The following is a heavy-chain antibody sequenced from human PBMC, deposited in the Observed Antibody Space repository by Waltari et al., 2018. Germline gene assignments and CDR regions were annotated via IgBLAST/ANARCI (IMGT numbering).Heavy chain of an antibody. CDR3: ATVPTDISTAGDAFDI. Sequence: QLQESGPRLVTPSETLSLTCTVSGGFVSHPRLYWRWIRQAPGKPLEWIGNMYYSGATYYNPSLKGRFTLSVDTSKNLFSLELISVTAADAAVYYCATVPTDISTAGDAFDIWGPGTMVIVSS. D-gene: IGHD3-9*01. J-gene: IGHJ3*02. CDR2: MYYSGAT. CDR1: GGFVSHPRLY. V-gene: IGHV4-39*07.